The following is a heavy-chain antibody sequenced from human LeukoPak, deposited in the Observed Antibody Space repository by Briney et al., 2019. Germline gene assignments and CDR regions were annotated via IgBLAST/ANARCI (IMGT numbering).Heavy chain of an antibody. J-gene: IGHJ3*01. V-gene: IGHV5-51*01. CDR1: GYTFTNFW. CDR3: ARHSEDLDGFDL. Sequence: GESLKISCVASGYTFTNFWIGWVRQMPEKGLEYMGMISPGDSDARYNPSFQGQVTISADNSINTAYLQWTSLKASDTAMYYCARHSEDLDGFDLWGPGTMVAV. D-gene: IGHD2-15*01. CDR2: ISPGDSDA.